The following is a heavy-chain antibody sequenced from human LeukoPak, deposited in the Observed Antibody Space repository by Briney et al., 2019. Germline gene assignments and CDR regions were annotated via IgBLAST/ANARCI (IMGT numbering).Heavy chain of an antibody. V-gene: IGHV3-23*01. Sequence: GGSLRLSCAASGFTFSSYAMSWVRQVPGKGLEWVSVISGSGDNTYYADSVKGRFTISRDNSKNTLYLQMNSLRAEDTAVYYCAKAQVGAILHAFDIWGQGTMVTVSS. CDR3: AKAQVGAILHAFDI. J-gene: IGHJ3*02. D-gene: IGHD1-26*01. CDR1: GFTFSSYA. CDR2: ISGSGDNT.